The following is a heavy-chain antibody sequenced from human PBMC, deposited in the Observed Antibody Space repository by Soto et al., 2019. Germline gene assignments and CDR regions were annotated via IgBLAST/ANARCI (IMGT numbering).Heavy chain of an antibody. CDR3: TREGYGDYGKPFDY. CDR1: GGNFSSYS. CDR2: ITPLFGSA. J-gene: IGHJ4*02. Sequence: QVQLVQSGAEVKKSGSSVKVSCKATGGNFSSYSISWVRQATGQGLEWMGGITPLFGSANYAQKLQGRVTITADESTSTAYMQLSSLRSEDTSVSYCTREGYGDYGKPFDYWGQGTLVTVSS. D-gene: IGHD4-17*01. V-gene: IGHV1-69*01.